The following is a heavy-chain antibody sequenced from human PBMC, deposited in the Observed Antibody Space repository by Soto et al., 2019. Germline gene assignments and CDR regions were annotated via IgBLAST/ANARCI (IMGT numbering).Heavy chain of an antibody. J-gene: IGHJ4*02. V-gene: IGHV4-34*01. Sequence: LSGTLSLTCAVYGGSFSGYYWSWIRQPPGKGLEWIGEINHSGSTNYNPSLKSRVTISVDTSRNQFSLKLSSVTAAETAVYYCVRRSYYYETSGYYGWGQGNMAT. D-gene: IGHD3-22*01. CDR2: INHSGST. CDR3: VRRSYYYETSGYYG. CDR1: GGSFSGYY.